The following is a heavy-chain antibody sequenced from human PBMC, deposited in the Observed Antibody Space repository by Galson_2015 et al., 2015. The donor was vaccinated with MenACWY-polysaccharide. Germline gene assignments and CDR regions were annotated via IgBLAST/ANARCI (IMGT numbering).Heavy chain of an antibody. CDR2: ISYDGSNK. V-gene: IGHV3-30*18. D-gene: IGHD3-22*01. Sequence: SLRLSCAASGFTFSSYGMHWVRQAPGKGLEWVAVISYDGSNKYYADSVKGRFTISRDNSKNTLYLQMNSLRAEDTAVYYCAKSLGELVGIVVVITSLPDYWGQGTLVTVSS. CDR1: GFTFSSYG. J-gene: IGHJ4*02. CDR3: AKSLGELVGIVVVITSLPDY.